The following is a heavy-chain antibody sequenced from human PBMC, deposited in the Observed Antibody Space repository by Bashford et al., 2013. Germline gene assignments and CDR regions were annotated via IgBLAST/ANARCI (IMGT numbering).Heavy chain of an antibody. CDR2: INPNSGGT. V-gene: IGHV1-2*02. Sequence: ASVKVSCKASWIHLPPDYNLHWVRQAPGQGLEWMGWINPNSGGTNYAQKFQGRVTMTRDTSISTAYMELSRLRSDDTAVYYCARDRQVARPWSVYYYMGRLGQRDPRSPRLL. D-gene: IGHD6-6*01. CDR3: ARDRQVARPWSVYYYMGR. CDR1: IHLPPDYN. J-gene: IGHJ6*03.